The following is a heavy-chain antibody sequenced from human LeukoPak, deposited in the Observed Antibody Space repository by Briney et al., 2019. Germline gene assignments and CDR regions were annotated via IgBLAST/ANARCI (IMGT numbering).Heavy chain of an antibody. J-gene: IGHJ4*02. Sequence: GGSLRLSCAASGFTFSSYEMNWVRQAPGKGLEWVSYISSSGSTIYYADSVKRRFTISRDNAKNSLYLQMNSLRAEDTAVYYCALSDTAMGDYWGQGTLVTVSS. D-gene: IGHD5-18*01. CDR1: GFTFSSYE. CDR3: ALSDTAMGDY. CDR2: ISSSGSTI. V-gene: IGHV3-48*03.